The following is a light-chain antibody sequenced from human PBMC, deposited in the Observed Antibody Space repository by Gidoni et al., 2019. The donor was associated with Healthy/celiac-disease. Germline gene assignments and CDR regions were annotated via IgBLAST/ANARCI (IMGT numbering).Light chain of an antibody. CDR1: QSVSSSY. CDR2: GAS. V-gene: IGKV3-20*01. CDR3: QQYCSSPWT. Sequence: EIVLTQSPGTLSLSPGERATLTCRASQSVSSSYLAWYQQKPGQAPRLLIYGASSSDTGIPDRFSGSGSGTDFTLTISRLEPEDFAVYYCQQYCSSPWTFGQGTKVEIK. J-gene: IGKJ1*01.